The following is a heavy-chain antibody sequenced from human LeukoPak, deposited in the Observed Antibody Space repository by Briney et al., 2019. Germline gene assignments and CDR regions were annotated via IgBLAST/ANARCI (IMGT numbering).Heavy chain of an antibody. CDR3: ARLTYDGGPDDTFHI. CDR1: GASISSSNW. V-gene: IGHV4-4*02. D-gene: IGHD3-16*01. J-gene: IGHJ3*02. CDR2: IYHSGST. Sequence: SETLSLTCAVSGASISSSNWLSWVRQPPGKGLEWIGEIYHSGSTNYNPSLKSRVTISVDNSKNQFSLRLTSVTAADTAVYYCARLTYDGGPDDTFHIWGQGTMVTVSS.